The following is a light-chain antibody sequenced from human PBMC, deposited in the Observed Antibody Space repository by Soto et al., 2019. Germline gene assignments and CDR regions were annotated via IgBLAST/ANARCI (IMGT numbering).Light chain of an antibody. V-gene: IGLV1-44*01. CDR2: SND. CDR1: TSNIGRNT. Sequence: QSVLTQPPSASGTPGQRVTISCSGSTSNIGRNTVSWYHQVPGTAPKLLIYSNDQRPPGVADRFSGSKSGTSASLAISGLQSEDEADYYCATWDDSLNGYVFGSGTKLTVL. CDR3: ATWDDSLNGYV. J-gene: IGLJ1*01.